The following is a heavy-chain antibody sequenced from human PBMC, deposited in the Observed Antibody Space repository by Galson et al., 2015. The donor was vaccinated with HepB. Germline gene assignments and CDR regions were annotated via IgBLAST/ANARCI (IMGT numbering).Heavy chain of an antibody. Sequence: SVKVSCKASGYTFTSYGISWVRQAPGQGLEWMGWISAYNGNTNYAQKLQGRVTMTTDTSTSTAYMELRSLRSDDTAVYYCARVIAVAEGYYGMDVWGQGTTVTVSS. D-gene: IGHD6-19*01. J-gene: IGHJ6*02. CDR2: ISAYNGNT. V-gene: IGHV1-18*04. CDR1: GYTFTSYG. CDR3: ARVIAVAEGYYGMDV.